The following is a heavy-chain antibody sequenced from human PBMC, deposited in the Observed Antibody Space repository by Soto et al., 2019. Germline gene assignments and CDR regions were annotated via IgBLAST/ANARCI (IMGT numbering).Heavy chain of an antibody. D-gene: IGHD3-10*01. CDR3: ARESAYGSGRATYFDY. J-gene: IGHJ4*02. Sequence: QVQLQESGPGLVKPSQTLSLTCTVSGGSISSGGYYWSWIRQHPGKGLEWIGYIYYSGSTYYNPSLKSRVTMSVETSKNQFSLKLSSVTAADTAVYYCARESAYGSGRATYFDYWGQGTLVTVSS. CDR1: GGSISSGGYY. CDR2: IYYSGST. V-gene: IGHV4-31*03.